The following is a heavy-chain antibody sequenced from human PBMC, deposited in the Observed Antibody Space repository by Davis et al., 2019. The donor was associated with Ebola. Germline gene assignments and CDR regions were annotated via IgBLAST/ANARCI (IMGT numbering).Heavy chain of an antibody. D-gene: IGHD3-16*02. CDR2: IKQDGSEK. Sequence: GGSLRLSCAASGFTFSSYWMSWVRQAPGKGLEWVANIKQDGSEKYYVDSVKGRFTISRDNAKNSLYLQMNSLRAEDTAVYYCARENYDYIWGSYRYHFDYWGQGTLVTVSS. J-gene: IGHJ4*02. CDR3: ARENYDYIWGSYRYHFDY. V-gene: IGHV3-7*01. CDR1: GFTFSSYW.